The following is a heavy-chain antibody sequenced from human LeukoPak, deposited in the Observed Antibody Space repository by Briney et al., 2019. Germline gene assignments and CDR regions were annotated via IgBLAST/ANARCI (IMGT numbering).Heavy chain of an antibody. J-gene: IGHJ5*01. CDR1: GFTFSDYY. CDR3: ARDRSSGSWFDS. V-gene: IGHV3-11*05. D-gene: IGHD6-25*01. Sequence: GGSLRLSCAASGFTFSDYYMSWIRQAPGKGLEWVSYISSSSFYTKYADSVKGRFTISIDNAKKSLYLQMNGLRADDTAVYYCARDRSSGSWFDSWGQGTRVTVSS. CDR2: ISSSSFYT.